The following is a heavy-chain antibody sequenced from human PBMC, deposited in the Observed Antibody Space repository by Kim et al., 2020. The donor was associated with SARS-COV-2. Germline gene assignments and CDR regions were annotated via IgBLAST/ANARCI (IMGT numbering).Heavy chain of an antibody. CDR3: ARVVGWGSKGGGQFDY. J-gene: IGHJ4*02. Sequence: GRVTISRDSAKNTRYLQMNRLRAEDRAVYYCARVVGWGSKGGGQFDYWGQGTLVTVSS. D-gene: IGHD3-16*01. V-gene: IGHV3-74*01.